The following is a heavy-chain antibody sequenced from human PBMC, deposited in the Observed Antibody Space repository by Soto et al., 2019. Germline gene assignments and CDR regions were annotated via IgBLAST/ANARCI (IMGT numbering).Heavy chain of an antibody. CDR1: GFTFSSYG. CDR2: IWYDGSNK. V-gene: IGHV3-33*01. Sequence: VQLVESGGGVVQPGRSLRLSCAASGFTFSSYGMHWVRQAPGKGLEWVAVIWYDGSNKYYADSVKGRFTISRDNSKNTLYLQMNSLRAEDTAVYYCARDQGSTMVRGADYWGQGTLVTVSS. CDR3: ARDQGSTMVRGADY. D-gene: IGHD3-10*01. J-gene: IGHJ4*02.